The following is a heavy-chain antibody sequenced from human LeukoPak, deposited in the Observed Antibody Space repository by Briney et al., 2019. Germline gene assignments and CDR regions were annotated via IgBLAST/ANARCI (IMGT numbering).Heavy chain of an antibody. CDR1: GFTFSNYA. J-gene: IGHJ2*01. CDR2: ISGSGGST. CDR3: ARAFRYGSGSYRGYWYFDL. D-gene: IGHD3-10*01. Sequence: GGSLRLSCAASGFTFSNYAMSWVRQAPGKGLEWVSGISGSGGSTYYADSVKGRFTISRDNAKNSLYLQMNSLRAEDTAVYYCARAFRYGSGSYRGYWYFDLWGRGTLVTVSS. V-gene: IGHV3-23*01.